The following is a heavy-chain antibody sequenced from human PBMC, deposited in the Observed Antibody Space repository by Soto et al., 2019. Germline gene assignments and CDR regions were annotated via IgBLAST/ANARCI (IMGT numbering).Heavy chain of an antibody. CDR2: ISGNTRYI. V-gene: IGHV3-21*01. CDR3: ATATGWLREYYMDA. J-gene: IGHJ6*03. CDR1: GFTFSNYN. D-gene: IGHD3-10*01. Sequence: EVQLVESGGGLVKPGGSLRLSCAASGFTFSNYNMNWVRQAPGQGLEWVSSISGNTRYIYYADSLKGRFTISRDNANKLVHLQMNSLRAEDTAVYYCATATGWLREYYMDAWGKGTTVIVSS.